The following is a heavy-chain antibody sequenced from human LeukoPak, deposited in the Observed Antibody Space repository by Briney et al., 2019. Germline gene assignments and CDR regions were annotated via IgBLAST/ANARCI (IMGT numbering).Heavy chain of an antibody. CDR2: ISSSGSTI. CDR1: GYSISSGYY. V-gene: IGHV3-11*01. D-gene: IGHD3-9*01. J-gene: IGHJ4*02. CDR3: ARANYDILTGYYGYFDY. Sequence: LSLTCNVSGYSISSGYYWSWIRQAPGKGLEWVSYISSSGSTIYYADSVKGRFTISRDNAKNSLYLQMNSLRAEDTAVYYCARANYDILTGYYGYFDYWGQGTLVTVSS.